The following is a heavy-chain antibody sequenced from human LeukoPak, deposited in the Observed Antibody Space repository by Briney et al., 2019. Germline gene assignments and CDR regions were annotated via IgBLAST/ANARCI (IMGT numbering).Heavy chain of an antibody. D-gene: IGHD6-19*01. Sequence: TSETLSLTCTVSGGSISSYYWTWIRQPPGKALEWIGYIYYSGRTSYNPSLKSRVTISLDTSENQFSLNLSSVTPADTALYFCARDVGEVTGTHFDYWGQGTLVTVSS. CDR1: GGSISSYY. CDR2: IYYSGRT. J-gene: IGHJ4*02. CDR3: ARDVGEVTGTHFDY. V-gene: IGHV4-59*01.